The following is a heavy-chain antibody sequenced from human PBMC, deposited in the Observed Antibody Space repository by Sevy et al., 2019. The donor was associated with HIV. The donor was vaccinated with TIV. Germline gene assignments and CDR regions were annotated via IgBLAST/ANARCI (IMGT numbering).Heavy chain of an antibody. V-gene: IGHV3-11*01. CDR2: ISSSGSNI. CDR1: AFTFSDYY. CDR3: ATGVGATQPIDC. D-gene: IGHD1-26*01. J-gene: IGHJ4*02. Sequence: GGSLRLSCAASAFTFSDYYMSWIRQAPGKGLEWVSYISSSGSNIHYVDSVKGRFTISRDNAKNSLYLQMNSLRAEDTAVYYCATGVGATQPIDCWGQGTLVTVSS.